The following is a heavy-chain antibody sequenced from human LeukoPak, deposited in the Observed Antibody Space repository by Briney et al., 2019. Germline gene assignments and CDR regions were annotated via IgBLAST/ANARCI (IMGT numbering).Heavy chain of an antibody. CDR3: ARVDKWLVSTVYYYYYMDV. V-gene: IGHV4-39*07. CDR1: VGSICSSSYY. Sequence: SETLSLTCTVSVGSICSSSYYWGWIRQPPGRGLEWIGSIYYSGSTYYNPSLKSRVTISVDTSKNQFSLKLSSVTAADTAVYYCARVDKWLVSTVYYYYYMDVWGKGTTVTVSS. J-gene: IGHJ6*03. D-gene: IGHD6-19*01. CDR2: IYYSGST.